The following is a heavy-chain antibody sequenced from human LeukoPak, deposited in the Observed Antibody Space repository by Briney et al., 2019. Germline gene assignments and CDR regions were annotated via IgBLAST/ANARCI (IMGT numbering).Heavy chain of an antibody. Sequence: ASVKVSCKVSGYTFTDYYMHWGQQAPGKGLEWMGLVDPEDGETIYAEKFQGRVTITADTSTDTAYMELSSLRSEDTAVYYCATEGIGAVVVFDYWGQGTLVTVSS. V-gene: IGHV1-69-2*01. CDR2: VDPEDGET. D-gene: IGHD3-22*01. CDR3: ATEGIGAVVVFDY. CDR1: GYTFTDYY. J-gene: IGHJ4*02.